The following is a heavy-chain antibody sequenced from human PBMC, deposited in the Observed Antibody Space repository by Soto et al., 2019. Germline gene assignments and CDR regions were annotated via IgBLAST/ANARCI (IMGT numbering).Heavy chain of an antibody. CDR2: IYWNDDK. Sequence: SGPTLVKPTQTLTLTCTFSGFSLSTSGVGVGWIRQPPGKALEWLALIYWNDDKRYSPSLKSRLTITKDTSKNQVVLTMTNMDPVDTATYYCAHSGYDFWSGYYPWFDPWGQGTLVTVSS. V-gene: IGHV2-5*01. CDR3: AHSGYDFWSGYYPWFDP. D-gene: IGHD3-3*01. J-gene: IGHJ5*02. CDR1: GFSLSTSGVG.